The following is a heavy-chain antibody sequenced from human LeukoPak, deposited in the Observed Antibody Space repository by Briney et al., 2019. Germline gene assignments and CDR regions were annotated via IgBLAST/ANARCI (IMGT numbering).Heavy chain of an antibody. CDR3: ARDRHSSSSESESYYYYYYYMDV. CDR1: GYTFTGYY. D-gene: IGHD6-6*01. V-gene: IGHV1-18*04. J-gene: IGHJ6*03. CDR2: IRTYNGNT. Sequence: ASVKVSCKASGYTFTGYYMHWVRQAPGQGLEWMGWIRTYNGNTNYAQKLQDRVIMTTDTSTSTAYLELRSLRSDDTAVYYCARDRHSSSSESESYYYYYYYMDVWGKGTTVTVSS.